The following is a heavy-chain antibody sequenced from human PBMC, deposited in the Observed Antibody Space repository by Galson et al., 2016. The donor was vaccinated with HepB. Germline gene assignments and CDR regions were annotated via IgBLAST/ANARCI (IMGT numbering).Heavy chain of an antibody. CDR2: ISAYNGNT. D-gene: IGHD2-2*01. J-gene: IGHJ6*02. CDR3: ARVESEYQLLSHNGMDV. Sequence: SVKVSCKASSYTFTSYGVSWVRQAPGQGLEWMGWISAYNGNTNYAQKLQGRVTMTTDTSTSAAYMELRSLRSDDTAVYYCARVESEYQLLSHNGMDVWGQGTTVTVSS. CDR1: SYTFTSYG. V-gene: IGHV1-18*01.